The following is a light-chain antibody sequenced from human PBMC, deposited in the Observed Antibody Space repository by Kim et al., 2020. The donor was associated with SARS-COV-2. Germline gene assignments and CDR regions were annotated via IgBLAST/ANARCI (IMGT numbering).Light chain of an antibody. Sequence: GQRVTISCSGSSSNIGSNTVTWYQKLPGTAPKLLIYSDNKRPSGVHDRFSGSKSGTSASLAISGLQSEDDADYYCAGWDDTLNGVVFGGGTQLTVL. CDR1: SSNIGSNT. CDR3: AGWDDTLNGVV. CDR2: SDN. J-gene: IGLJ2*01. V-gene: IGLV1-44*01.